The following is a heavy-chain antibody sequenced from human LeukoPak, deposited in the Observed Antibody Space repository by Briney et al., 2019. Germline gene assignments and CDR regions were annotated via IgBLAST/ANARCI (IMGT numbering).Heavy chain of an antibody. V-gene: IGHV5-51*01. Sequence: KVGESLKISCKGSGYSFATYWIGWVRQMPGKGLEWMGIIYPGDSDTRYSPSFQGQVTISADKSISTAYLQWSSLKASDTAIYYCARHKYFSSSRPSLDLLDYWGQGTLVTASS. D-gene: IGHD6-6*01. CDR1: GYSFATYW. CDR2: IYPGDSDT. J-gene: IGHJ4*02. CDR3: ARHKYFSSSRPSLDLLDY.